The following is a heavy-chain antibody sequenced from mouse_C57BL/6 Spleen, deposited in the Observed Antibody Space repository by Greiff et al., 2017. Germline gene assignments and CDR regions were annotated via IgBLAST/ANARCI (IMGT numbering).Heavy chain of an antibody. CDR1: GYTFTDYY. CDR2: IYPGSGNT. Sequence: VQLVESGAELVRPGASVKLSCKASGYTFTDYYINWVKQRPGQGLEWIARIYPGSGNTYYNEKFKGKATLTAEKSSSTAYMQLSSLTSEDSAVYFCARGGGYYFDYWGQGTTLTVSS. J-gene: IGHJ2*01. CDR3: ARGGGYYFDY. V-gene: IGHV1-76*01.